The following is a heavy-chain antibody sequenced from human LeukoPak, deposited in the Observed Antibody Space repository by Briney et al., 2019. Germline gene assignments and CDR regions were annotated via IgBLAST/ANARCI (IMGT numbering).Heavy chain of an antibody. CDR2: IFSGGST. CDR3: ARGLGYCTSTTCLLPFDY. Sequence: GGSLKHSLSGSGCTLCPYLLPRVRPAPGKGLEGVSVIFSGGSTYCADSVKGRFTVSRDNSKNTLYLQMNSLRAEDTAMYYCARGLGYCTSTTCLLPFDYWGQGTLVTVSS. D-gene: IGHD2-2*01. J-gene: IGHJ4*02. V-gene: IGHV3-53*01. CDR1: GCTLCPYL.